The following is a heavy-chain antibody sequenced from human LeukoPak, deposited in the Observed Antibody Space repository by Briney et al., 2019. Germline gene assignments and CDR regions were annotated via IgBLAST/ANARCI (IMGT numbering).Heavy chain of an antibody. CDR1: GFTFSSYW. D-gene: IGHD1-7*01. CDR3: ATGNSHAFDI. Sequence: PGGSLRLSCAASGFTFSSYWMHWVRQAPGKGLVWVSCLNSDGSSTKYADSVRGRFTISRDNAKNTLYLQMSSLRAEDTAMYYCATGNSHAFDIWGQGTMVTVSS. CDR2: LNSDGSST. V-gene: IGHV3-74*03. J-gene: IGHJ3*02.